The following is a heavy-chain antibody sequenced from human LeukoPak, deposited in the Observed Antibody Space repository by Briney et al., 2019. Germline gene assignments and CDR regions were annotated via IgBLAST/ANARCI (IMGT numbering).Heavy chain of an antibody. J-gene: IGHJ4*02. CDR1: GGSISSNNYY. Sequence: SETLSLTCSVSGGSISSNNYYWGWIRQPPGKGLEWIASLYYSGSFYYNPSLKSRVTISVDTSKNHFSLKVTSVTAADTAAYYCARLNAMVRGLIIIDYWGQGTLVTVSS. D-gene: IGHD3-10*01. CDR3: ARLNAMVRGLIIIDY. V-gene: IGHV4-39*07. CDR2: LYYSGSF.